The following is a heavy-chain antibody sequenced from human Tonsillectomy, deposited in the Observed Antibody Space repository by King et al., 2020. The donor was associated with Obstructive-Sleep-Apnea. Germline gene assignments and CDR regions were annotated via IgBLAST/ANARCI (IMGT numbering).Heavy chain of an antibody. D-gene: IGHD6-19*01. CDR1: GYTFTSYD. CDR2: MNPNSGNT. Sequence: VQLVESGAEVKKPGASVKVSCKASGYTFTSYDINWVRQATGQGLEWMGWMNPNSGNTGYAQMFQGRVTMTRNTSISTAYMELSSLRSEDTAVYYCARVPGRGWYGRGRYYFDYWGQGTLVTVSS. V-gene: IGHV1-8*01. CDR3: ARVPGRGWYGRGRYYFDY. J-gene: IGHJ4*02.